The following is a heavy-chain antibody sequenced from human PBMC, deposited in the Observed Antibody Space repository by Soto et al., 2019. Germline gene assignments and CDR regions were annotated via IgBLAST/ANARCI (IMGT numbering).Heavy chain of an antibody. J-gene: IGHJ4*02. D-gene: IGHD3-16*01. CDR2: INDSGST. CDR3: QGGDF. Sequence: ETLSLTCAVSGGSFRGYFWSWIRQSPDKGLEWIGEINDSGSTYYNPSFKSRLTISVDTSKSQISLTLTSVTAADSAVYYCQGGDFWGQGTRVTVSS. V-gene: IGHV4-34*01. CDR1: GGSFRGYF.